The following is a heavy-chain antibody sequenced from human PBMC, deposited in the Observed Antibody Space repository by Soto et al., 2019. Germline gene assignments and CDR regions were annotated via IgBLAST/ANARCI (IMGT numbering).Heavy chain of an antibody. V-gene: IGHV4-34*01. D-gene: IGHD2-2*02. CDR3: ARGSGYCSSTSCYRRFYYYYYGMDV. Sequence: LSLTCAVYGGSFSGYYWSWIRQPPGRGLEWIGEINHSGSTNYNPSLKSRVTISVDTSKNQFSLKLSSVTAADTAVYYCARGSGYCSSTSCYRRFYYYYYGMDVWGQGTTVTVSS. CDR2: INHSGST. CDR1: GGSFSGYY. J-gene: IGHJ6*02.